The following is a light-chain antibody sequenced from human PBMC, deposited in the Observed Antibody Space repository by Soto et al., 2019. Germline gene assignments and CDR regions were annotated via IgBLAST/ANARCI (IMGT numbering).Light chain of an antibody. V-gene: IGKV3D-20*02. CDR2: DAS. CDR1: QSVSSSY. CDR3: QQRSNWIT. J-gene: IGKJ5*01. Sequence: EIVLTQSPGTLSLSPGERATLSCRASQSVSSSYLAWYQQKPGQAPRLLIYDASSRATGIPARFSGSGSGTDFTLTISSLEPEDFAVYYCQQRSNWITFGQGTRLEIK.